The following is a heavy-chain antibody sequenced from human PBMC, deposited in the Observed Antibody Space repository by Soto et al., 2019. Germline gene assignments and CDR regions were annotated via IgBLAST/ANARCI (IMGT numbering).Heavy chain of an antibody. J-gene: IGHJ3*02. CDR3: ARLYCRGGSCYSGDAFDI. D-gene: IGHD2-15*01. CDR2: ISTSTSYI. CDR1: GFTFSSYG. Sequence: GGSLRLSCAASGFTFSSYGMNWVRQAPGKGLEWVSSISTSTSYIYYADSVKGRFTISRDNAKNSVYLQMNSLRAEDTAVYYCARLYCRGGSCYSGDAFDIWGQGTMVTVSS. V-gene: IGHV3-21*01.